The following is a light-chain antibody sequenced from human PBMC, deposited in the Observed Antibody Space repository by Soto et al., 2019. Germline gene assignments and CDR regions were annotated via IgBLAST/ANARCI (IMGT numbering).Light chain of an antibody. CDR3: QLYGSSART. CDR2: GAS. V-gene: IGKV3-20*01. Sequence: EIVLTQSPGTLSLSPGERATLSCRASQTVSSNSLAWYHQKPAQAPRLLIYGASSRATGIPDRFSGSGSGTDFTLTISRLEPEDFAVYYCQLYGSSARTFGQGTKVEIK. J-gene: IGKJ1*01. CDR1: QTVSSNS.